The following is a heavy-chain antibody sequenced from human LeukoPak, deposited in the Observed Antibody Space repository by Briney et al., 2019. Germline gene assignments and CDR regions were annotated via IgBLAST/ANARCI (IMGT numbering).Heavy chain of an antibody. CDR1: GYTFTSYD. CDR2: MNPNSGNT. CDR3: ARGSKRVAAILTVYYYYYMDV. D-gene: IGHD2-2*02. V-gene: IGHV1-8*03. J-gene: IGHJ6*03. Sequence: ASVKVSCKAPGYTFTSYDINWVRQATGQGLEWMGWMNPNSGNTGYAQKFQGRVTITRNTSISTAYMELSSLRSEDTAVYYCARGSKRVAAILTVYYYYYMDVWGKGTTVTVSS.